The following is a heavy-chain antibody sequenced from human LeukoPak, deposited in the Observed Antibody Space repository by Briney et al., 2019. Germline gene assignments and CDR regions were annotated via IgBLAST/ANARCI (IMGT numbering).Heavy chain of an antibody. CDR3: ASDSISINAFDA. D-gene: IGHD3-10*01. CDR1: GGSFTTHY. Sequence: SETLSLTCTVYGGSFTTHYWSWIRQPPGKGLEWIGYISYIGSTNYNPSLKSRVTISIDTSKNEVSLMLTSVTAADTAVYYCASDSISINAFDAWGQGTMVTVSS. J-gene: IGHJ3*01. V-gene: IGHV4-59*11. CDR2: ISYIGST.